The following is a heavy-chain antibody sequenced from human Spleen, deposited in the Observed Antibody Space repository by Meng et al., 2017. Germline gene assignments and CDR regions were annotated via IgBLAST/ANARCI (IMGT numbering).Heavy chain of an antibody. V-gene: IGHV3-23*01. CDR2: ISGSASDT. CDR1: GFTFTDYA. CDR3: AKYCSSDTCYDRFDY. J-gene: IGHJ4*02. D-gene: IGHD2-2*01. Sequence: GESLKISCTASGFTFTDYAMSWVRQAPGKGLEWVSAISGSASDTYYADSVKGRFTISRDNSQNTVYLQMNSLRAEDTAIYYCAKYCSSDTCYDRFDYWGQGTLVTVSS.